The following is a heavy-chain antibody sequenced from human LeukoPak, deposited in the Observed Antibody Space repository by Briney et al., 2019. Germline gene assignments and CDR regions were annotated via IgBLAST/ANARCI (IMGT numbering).Heavy chain of an antibody. Sequence: GGSLRLSCAASGFTFSSYAMHWVRQAPGKGLEYVSAISSNGGSTYYANSVKGRFTISRDNSKNTLYLQMGSLRAEDMAVYYCAREGGVGWYLDYWGQGTLVTVSS. CDR2: ISSNGGST. V-gene: IGHV3-64*01. CDR3: AREGGVGWYLDY. D-gene: IGHD6-19*01. J-gene: IGHJ4*02. CDR1: GFTFSSYA.